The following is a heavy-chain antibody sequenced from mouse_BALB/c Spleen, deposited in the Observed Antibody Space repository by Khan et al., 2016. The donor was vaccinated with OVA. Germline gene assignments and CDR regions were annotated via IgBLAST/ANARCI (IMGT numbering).Heavy chain of an antibody. CDR2: ISYSGSI. J-gene: IGHJ2*01. V-gene: IGHV3-2*02. Sequence: EVQLQESGPGLVKPSQSLSLTCTVTGYSITSGYGWNWIRQFPGNKLEWMGYISYSGSINYNPSLKSRISITRDTFKNQFFLQLNSVTTEDTATYYCARTTRIKYWGQGTTLTVSS. CDR1: GYSITSGYG. CDR3: ARTTRIKY. D-gene: IGHD2-12*01.